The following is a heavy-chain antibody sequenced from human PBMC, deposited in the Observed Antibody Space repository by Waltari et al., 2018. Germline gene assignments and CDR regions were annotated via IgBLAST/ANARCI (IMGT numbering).Heavy chain of an antibody. Sequence: QVQLVQSGAEVKKPGSSVKVSCKASGGAFRSCAISWVRQAPGQGLEWMGGIIPIFGTANYAQKFQGRVTIPADNSTSTAYMELSSLRSEDTAVYYCASRGSYSSSSEYFQHWGQGTLVTVSS. CDR2: IIPIFGTA. J-gene: IGHJ1*01. CDR3: ASRGSYSSSSEYFQH. D-gene: IGHD6-6*01. V-gene: IGHV1-69*14. CDR1: GGAFRSCA.